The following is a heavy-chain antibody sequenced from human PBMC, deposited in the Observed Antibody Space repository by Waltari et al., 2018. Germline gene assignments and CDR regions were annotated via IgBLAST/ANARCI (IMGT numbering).Heavy chain of an antibody. CDR1: GFTFSSYW. V-gene: IGHV3-21*01. J-gene: IGHJ3*02. D-gene: IGHD5-12*01. CDR3: ARDGGGYDRDAFDI. Sequence: EVQLVESGGGLVQPGGSLRLSCAASGFTFSSYWMSWVRQAPGKGLEWVSSISSSSSYIYYADSVKGRFTISRDNAKNSLYLQMNSLRAEDTAVYYCARDGGGYDRDAFDIWGQGTMVTVSS. CDR2: ISSSSSYI.